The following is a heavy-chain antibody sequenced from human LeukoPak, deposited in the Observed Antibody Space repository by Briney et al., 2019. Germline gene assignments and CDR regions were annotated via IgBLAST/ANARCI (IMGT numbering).Heavy chain of an antibody. V-gene: IGHV3-11*04. CDR2: ISSSGSTI. CDR3: ASGVRYSGSYHYYYYMDV. D-gene: IGHD1-26*01. J-gene: IGHJ6*03. CDR1: GFTFSDYY. Sequence: PGGSLRLSCAASGFTFSDYYMSWIRQAPGKGLEWVSYISSSGSTIYYADSVKGRFTISRDNAKNSLYLQMNSLRAEDTAVYHCASGVRYSGSYHYYYYMDVWGKGTTVTVSS.